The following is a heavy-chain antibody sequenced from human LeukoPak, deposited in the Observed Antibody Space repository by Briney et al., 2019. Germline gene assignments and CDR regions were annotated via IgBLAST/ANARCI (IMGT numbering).Heavy chain of an antibody. CDR1: GYNFTNYW. Sequence: GESLKISCKGSGYNFTNYWIAWVRQMPGKGLEWMGTIELGGSDTRYSPSFQGQVTTSADKSISTDYLQWSSLKASDTAMYYCARSGIVGATWYFDYWGQGTLVTVSS. CDR2: IELGGSDT. J-gene: IGHJ4*02. CDR3: ARSGIVGATWYFDY. D-gene: IGHD1-26*01. V-gene: IGHV5-51*01.